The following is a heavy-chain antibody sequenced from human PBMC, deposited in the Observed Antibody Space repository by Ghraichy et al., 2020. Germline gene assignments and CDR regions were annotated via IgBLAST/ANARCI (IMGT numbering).Heavy chain of an antibody. D-gene: IGHD6-13*01. J-gene: IGHJ4*02. CDR3: ATQSSRYCFDY. CDR2: IYTSGST. CDR1: GGSISSYY. Sequence: SETLSLTCTVSGGSISSYYWSWIRQPPGKGLEWIGYIYTSGSTNYNPSLKSRITISVDTSKNQFSLTLSSVTAADTAMYYCATQSSRYCFDYWGQGTLVTVSS. V-gene: IGHV4-4*09.